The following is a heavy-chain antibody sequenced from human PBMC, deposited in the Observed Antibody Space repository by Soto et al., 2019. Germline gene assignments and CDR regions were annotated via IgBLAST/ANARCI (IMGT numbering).Heavy chain of an antibody. CDR3: ARDLATPYASDY. Sequence: PGGSLRLSCAASGFIFRDWFMSWIRQAPGKGLEWISYISKDSGRATRYADSVKGRFTISRDNSKNTLYVQMNSLSAEDTAVYYSARDLATPYASDYLGQGTLVTVSS. CDR2: ISKDSGRAT. J-gene: IGHJ4*02. D-gene: IGHD2-2*01. V-gene: IGHV3-11*01. CDR1: GFIFRDWF.